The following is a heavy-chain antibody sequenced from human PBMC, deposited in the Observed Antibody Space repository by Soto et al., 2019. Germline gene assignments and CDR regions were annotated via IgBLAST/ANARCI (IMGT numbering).Heavy chain of an antibody. V-gene: IGHV3-11*01. CDR3: ARDRITGTAWPDAFDI. J-gene: IGHJ3*02. Sequence: GGSLSLSCAASGFTFSDYYMSWIRQAPGKGLEWVSYISSSGSTIYYADSVKGRFTISRDNAKNSLYLQMNSLRAEDTAVYYCARDRITGTAWPDAFDIWGQGTMVTVSS. CDR2: ISSSGSTI. D-gene: IGHD1-20*01. CDR1: GFTFSDYY.